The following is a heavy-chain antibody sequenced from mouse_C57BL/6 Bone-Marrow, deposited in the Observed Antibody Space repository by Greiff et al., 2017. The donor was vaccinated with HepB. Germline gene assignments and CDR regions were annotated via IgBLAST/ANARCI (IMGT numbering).Heavy chain of an antibody. CDR1: GFTFSSYG. Sequence: EVKLQESGGDLVKPGGSLKLSCAASGFTFSSYGMSWVRQTPDKRLEWVATISSGGSYTYYPDSVKGRFTISRDNAKNTLYLQMSSLKSEDTAVYYCARRGYGYDGVDYWGQGTTLTVSS. V-gene: IGHV5-6*02. CDR3: ARRGYGYDGVDY. CDR2: ISSGGSYT. D-gene: IGHD2-2*01. J-gene: IGHJ2*01.